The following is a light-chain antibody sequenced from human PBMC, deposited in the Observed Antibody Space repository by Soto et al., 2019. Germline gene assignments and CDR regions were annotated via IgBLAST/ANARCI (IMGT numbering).Light chain of an antibody. CDR3: CSYGGSYTWV. Sequence: QSALTQPRSVSGSPGQSVTISCTGTSSDVGGYNYVSWYQQHPGKAPKLMIYDVSKRPSGVPDRFSGSKSGNTASLTISGLQAEDEADYYCCSYGGSYTWVFGGGTKVTVL. J-gene: IGLJ3*02. CDR2: DVS. CDR1: SSDVGGYNY. V-gene: IGLV2-11*01.